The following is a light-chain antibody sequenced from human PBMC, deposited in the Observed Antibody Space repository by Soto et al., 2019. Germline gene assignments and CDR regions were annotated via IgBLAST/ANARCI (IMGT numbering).Light chain of an antibody. CDR1: QGISQY. V-gene: IGKV1-27*01. CDR3: QKYDSAPLT. J-gene: IGKJ4*01. Sequence: DIQMTQSPASLPASVGDRVTITCRASQGISQYLAWYQQRPGKVPKLLIYAASTSQSGVPSRFSGSGSGTDFTLTISSLQPEDVATYYCQKYDSAPLTFGGGTKVEIK. CDR2: AAS.